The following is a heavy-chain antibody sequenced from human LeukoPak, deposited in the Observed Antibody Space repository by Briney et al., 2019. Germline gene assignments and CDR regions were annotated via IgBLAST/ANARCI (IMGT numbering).Heavy chain of an antibody. D-gene: IGHD6-19*01. V-gene: IGHV3-30-3*01. Sequence: GGSLRLSCAASGFTFSSYAMHWVRQAPGKGLEWVAVISYDGSNKYYADSVKGRFTISRDNSKNTLYLQMNSLRAEDTAVYYCAKDGVAVAPSGYWGQGTLVTVSS. J-gene: IGHJ4*02. CDR3: AKDGVAVAPSGY. CDR1: GFTFSSYA. CDR2: ISYDGSNK.